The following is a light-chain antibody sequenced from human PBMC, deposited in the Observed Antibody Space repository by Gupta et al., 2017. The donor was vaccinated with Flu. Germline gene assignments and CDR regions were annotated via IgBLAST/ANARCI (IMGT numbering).Light chain of an antibody. CDR3: LLYSGDSQLGV. J-gene: IGLJ2*01. V-gene: IGLV7-43*01. CDR2: STY. CDR1: TGAVTSDYY. Sequence: QTVVTQEPSLTVSPEGTVTLTCASSTGAVTSDYYPNWFQQKPGQSPRALIYSTYKKYSWTPARFSGRLLGGKAALTMSPVQPEDEADYFCLLYSGDSQLGVFGGGTRLTVL.